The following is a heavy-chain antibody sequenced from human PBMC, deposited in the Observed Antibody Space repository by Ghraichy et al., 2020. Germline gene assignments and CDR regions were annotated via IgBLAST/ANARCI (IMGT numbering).Heavy chain of an antibody. CDR3: ARDIVVVPAARGLYYYYGMDV. V-gene: IGHV3-7*01. J-gene: IGHJ6*02. Sequence: GGSLRLSCAASGFTFSSYWMSWVRQAPGKGLEWVANIKQDGSEKYYVDSVKGRFTISRDNAKNSLYLQMNSLRVEDTAVYYCARDIVVVPAARGLYYYYGMDVWGQGTTVTVSS. D-gene: IGHD2-2*01. CDR2: IKQDGSEK. CDR1: GFTFSSYW.